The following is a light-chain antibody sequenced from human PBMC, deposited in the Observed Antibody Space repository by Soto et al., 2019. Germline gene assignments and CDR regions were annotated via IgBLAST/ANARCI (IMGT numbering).Light chain of an antibody. CDR1: SRDGGVYNY. CDR3: SSYTSSSTPVV. V-gene: IGLV2-14*01. J-gene: IGLJ2*01. Sequence: QSALTQPASVSGSIGPSMTISCTGTSRDGGVYNYVSWYQQHPVIAHNLMIYDVSNRPSGVSNRFSGSKSGNTASLTIFGLQAEDEADYYCSSYTSSSTPVVFGGGT. CDR2: DVS.